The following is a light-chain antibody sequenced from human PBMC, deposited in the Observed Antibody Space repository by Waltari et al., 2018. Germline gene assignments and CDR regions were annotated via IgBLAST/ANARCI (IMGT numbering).Light chain of an antibody. Sequence: DIQMTQSPSPVSASVGDRVTITCRASQDITGWLAWYQQKPGKGPKMLIYSVSTLQSGVPTRFSGSGSGTKFTLTIASLQSEDSGTYYCQQATSFPPTFGGGTKVE. V-gene: IGKV1-12*01. CDR3: QQATSFPPT. CDR2: SVS. CDR1: QDITGW. J-gene: IGKJ4*01.